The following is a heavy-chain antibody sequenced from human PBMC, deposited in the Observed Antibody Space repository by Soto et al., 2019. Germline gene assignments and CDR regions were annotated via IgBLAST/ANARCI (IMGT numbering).Heavy chain of an antibody. V-gene: IGHV1-18*01. D-gene: IGHD3-16*02. CDR3: ARVWYDYVWGSYRNDAFDI. J-gene: IGHJ3*02. Sequence: ASVKVSCKASGYTFTSYGISWVRQAPGQGLEWMGWISAYNGNTNYAQKLQGRVTMTTDNATSTPYMELRSLRSDDTAVYYCARVWYDYVWGSYRNDAFDIWGQGTMVTVSS. CDR1: GYTFTSYG. CDR2: ISAYNGNT.